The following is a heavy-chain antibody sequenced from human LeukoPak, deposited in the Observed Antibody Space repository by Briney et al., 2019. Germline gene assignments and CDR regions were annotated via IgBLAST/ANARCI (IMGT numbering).Heavy chain of an antibody. CDR3: ARAGDIVVVNYYYYGMDV. CDR2: INTNTGNP. Sequence: ASVKVSCKTSGYTFTTYDINWVRQAPGQGLEWMGWINTNTGNPTYAQGFTGRFVFSLDTSVSRAYLQISSLKAEDTAVYYCARAGDIVVVNYYYYGMDVWGQGTTVTVSS. J-gene: IGHJ6*02. D-gene: IGHD2-2*01. V-gene: IGHV7-4-1*02. CDR1: GYTFTTYD.